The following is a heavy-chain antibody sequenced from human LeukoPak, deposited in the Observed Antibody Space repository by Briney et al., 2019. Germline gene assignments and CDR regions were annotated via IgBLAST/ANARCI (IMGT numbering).Heavy chain of an antibody. J-gene: IGHJ3*02. D-gene: IGHD2-15*01. Sequence: TGGSLRLSCATSGFIFSPYAMHSVRQAPGKGLEWVAVLSSDGSIKYHADSVKGRFTSSRDNSRNTLYLQLNSLRAEDTAVYYCARVRLSCSGGSCYGRAFDIWGQGTMVTVSS. V-gene: IGHV3-30-3*01. CDR2: LSSDGSIK. CDR3: ARVRLSCSGGSCYGRAFDI. CDR1: GFIFSPYA.